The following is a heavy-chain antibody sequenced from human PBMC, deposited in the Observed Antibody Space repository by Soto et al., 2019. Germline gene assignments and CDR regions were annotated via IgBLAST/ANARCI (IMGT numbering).Heavy chain of an antibody. J-gene: IGHJ6*02. CDR2: VDTSGST. Sequence: SATLSLTCTVSNTSISGYYWTWIRQPAGKGLEWIGRVDTSGSTNYNPSLKSRVTMSLDTSKSHFSLRLTSVTAADTAVYYCARYSSNWFQTEGMDVWGQGTTVTVSS. CDR3: ARYSSNWFQTEGMDV. D-gene: IGHD6-13*01. CDR1: NTSISGYY. V-gene: IGHV4-4*07.